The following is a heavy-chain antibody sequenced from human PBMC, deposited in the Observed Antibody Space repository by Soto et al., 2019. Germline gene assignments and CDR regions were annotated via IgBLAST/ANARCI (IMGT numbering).Heavy chain of an antibody. CDR2: MNPNTGNS. CDR3: ARRAETNGWNGFGADKYYFDF. J-gene: IGHJ4*02. Sequence: ASVKVSCKASGYTFTSYDIYWVRQATGQGLEWMGWMNPNTGNSGYAQKFQGRVTMTSDTSISTAHMELSSLRSEDTAVYYCARRAETNGWNGFGADKYYFDFWGQGTLVTV. V-gene: IGHV1-8*01. D-gene: IGHD1-1*01. CDR1: GYTFTSYD.